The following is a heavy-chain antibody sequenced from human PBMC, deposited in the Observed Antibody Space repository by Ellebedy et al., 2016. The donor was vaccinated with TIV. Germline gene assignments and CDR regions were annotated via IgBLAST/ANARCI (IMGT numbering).Heavy chain of an antibody. Sequence: GESLKISCAASGFTFTTYAMTWVRQAPGMGLEWVSSISYDGDNTYYADSVNGRFTVSRDNSKNTLYLQMSSLRVEDTAIYYCTKTVGNDWWGQGTLVTVSS. CDR3: TKTVGNDW. V-gene: IGHV3-23*01. J-gene: IGHJ4*02. CDR2: ISYDGDNT. D-gene: IGHD4-11*01. CDR1: GFTFTTYA.